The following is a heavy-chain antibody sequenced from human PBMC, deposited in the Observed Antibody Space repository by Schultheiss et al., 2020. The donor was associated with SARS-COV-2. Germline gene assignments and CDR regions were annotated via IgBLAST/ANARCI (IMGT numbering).Heavy chain of an antibody. Sequence: GGSLRLSCAASGFTFSTSSMTWVRQAPGKGLEWVSSISRGSDYIYYAASVKGRFTISRDNAKNTLYLQMNSLRAEDTAVYYCVSRYCYSGSCYYFQHWGPGTLVTVSS. D-gene: IGHD2-15*01. CDR2: ISRGSDYI. CDR3: VSRYCYSGSCYYFQH. J-gene: IGHJ1*01. V-gene: IGHV3-21*01. CDR1: GFTFSTSS.